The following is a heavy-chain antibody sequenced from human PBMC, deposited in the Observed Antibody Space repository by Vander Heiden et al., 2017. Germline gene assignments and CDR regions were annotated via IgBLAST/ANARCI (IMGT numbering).Heavy chain of an antibody. Sequence: AQPVASGGGLVHPGRCLRLTCEPPAFPFAYYALHWLRQAPGKGLEWVSGISWNSGSIGYADSVKGRFTISRDNAKNSLYRQMNSLRAEDTALYYCAKDMDRCSYGSVDYWGQGTLVAVSS. CDR2: ISWNSGSI. D-gene: IGHD5-18*01. CDR3: AKDMDRCSYGSVDY. CDR1: AFPFAYYA. V-gene: IGHV3-9*01. J-gene: IGHJ4*02.